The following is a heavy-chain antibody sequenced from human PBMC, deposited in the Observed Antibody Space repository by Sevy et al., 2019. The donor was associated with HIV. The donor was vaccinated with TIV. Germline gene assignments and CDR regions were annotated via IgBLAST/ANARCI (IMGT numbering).Heavy chain of an antibody. CDR2: ISGSGGGT. CDR3: AKVMGEGDYVPYYFDY. V-gene: IGHV3-23*01. J-gene: IGHJ4*02. D-gene: IGHD4-17*01. CDR1: GFTFSSYA. Sequence: GGSLRLSCAASGFTFSSYAMSWVRQAPGKGLEWVSAISGSGGGTYYADSVKGRFTISRDNSKNTLYLQMNSLRAEDTAVYYCAKVMGEGDYVPYYFDYWGQGTLVTVSS.